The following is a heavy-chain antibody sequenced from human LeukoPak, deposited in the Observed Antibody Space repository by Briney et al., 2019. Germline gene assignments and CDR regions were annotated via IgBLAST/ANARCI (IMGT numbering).Heavy chain of an antibody. D-gene: IGHD6-13*01. CDR2: INHSGST. Sequence: SETLSLTCAVYGGSFSGYYWSWVRQPPGKGLEWIGEINHSGSTNYNPSLKSRVTISVDTSKNQFSLKLSSVTAADTAVYYCAIGCGSQDSSSWYVGRFYYYYYMDVWGKGTTVTVSS. CDR3: AIGCGSQDSSSWYVGRFYYYYYMDV. V-gene: IGHV4-34*01. CDR1: GGSFSGYY. J-gene: IGHJ6*03.